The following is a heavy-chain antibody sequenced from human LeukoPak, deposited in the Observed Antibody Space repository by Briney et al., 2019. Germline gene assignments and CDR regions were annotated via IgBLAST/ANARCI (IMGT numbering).Heavy chain of an antibody. J-gene: IGHJ4*02. CDR3: AKAVGSGWRYYFGY. Sequence: GGSLRLSCAASGFTFSSNAMIWVRQAPGKGLEWVSVISGSGGNTYYADSVKGRLTISRDNSKNTLYLQMNSLRAEDTAVYYCAKAVGSGWRYYFGYWGQGTLVTVSS. CDR1: GFTFSSNA. D-gene: IGHD6-19*01. V-gene: IGHV3-23*01. CDR2: ISGSGGNT.